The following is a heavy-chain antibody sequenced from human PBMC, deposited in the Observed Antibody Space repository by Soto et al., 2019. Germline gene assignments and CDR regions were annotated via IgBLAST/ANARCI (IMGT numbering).Heavy chain of an antibody. CDR1: GGTFSNYA. Sequence: QVQVVQSGAEVKKPGSSVKVSCKASGGTFSNYAISWVRQAPGHGLEWVGGIIPLTETPVYAQTVQGRLTITADEIASAAQMELSSPRSADTAVYYCAIATRNSWTCDFWGQGTLATVSS. D-gene: IGHD6-13*01. V-gene: IGHV1-69*01. CDR2: IIPLTETP. CDR3: AIATRNSWTCDF. J-gene: IGHJ4*02.